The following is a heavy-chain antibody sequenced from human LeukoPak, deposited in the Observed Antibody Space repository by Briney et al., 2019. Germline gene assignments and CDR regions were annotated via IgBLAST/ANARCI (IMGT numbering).Heavy chain of an antibody. V-gene: IGHV1-18*01. Sequence: GASVKVSCKASGYTFTSYGISWVRQAPGQGLEWMGWISAYNGNTNYAQKLQGRVTMTTDTSTSTAYMELRSLRSDDTAVYYCARSEYSSGWRRNGMDVWGQGTTVTVSS. CDR1: GYTFTSYG. J-gene: IGHJ6*02. CDR2: ISAYNGNT. D-gene: IGHD6-19*01. CDR3: ARSEYSSGWRRNGMDV.